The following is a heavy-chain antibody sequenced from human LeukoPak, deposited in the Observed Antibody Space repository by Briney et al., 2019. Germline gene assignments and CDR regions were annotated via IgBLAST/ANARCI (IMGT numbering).Heavy chain of an antibody. Sequence: SETLSLTCTVSGYSISSSYYWGWIRQPPGKGLEWIGSSYYSGNTYYNPSLKSRVTISVDTSKRQFSLKLSSVTAADTAVYYGARPFVRSNWFDPWGQGTLVTVSS. CDR1: GYSISSSYY. V-gene: IGHV4-39*01. D-gene: IGHD3-10*01. CDR2: SYYSGNT. CDR3: ARPFVRSNWFDP. J-gene: IGHJ5*02.